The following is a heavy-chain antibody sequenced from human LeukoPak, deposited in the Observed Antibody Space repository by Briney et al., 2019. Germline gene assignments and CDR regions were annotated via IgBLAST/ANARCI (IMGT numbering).Heavy chain of an antibody. J-gene: IGHJ6*03. Sequence: ASVRVSCKASGYIFTSYDINWVRQAPGQGLEWMGWMNPNTGNTGYAQKFQGRVTMTRNTSISTAYMELSSLRSDDTARYYCARLVVPSAINYYYYMDVWGKGTTVTISS. CDR1: GYIFTSYD. V-gene: IGHV1-8*01. D-gene: IGHD2-2*01. CDR2: MNPNTGNT. CDR3: ARLVVPSAINYYYYMDV.